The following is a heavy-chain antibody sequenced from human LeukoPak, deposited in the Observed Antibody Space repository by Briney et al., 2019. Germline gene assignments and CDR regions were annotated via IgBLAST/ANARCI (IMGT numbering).Heavy chain of an antibody. CDR3: ARDLPPYSSSSRNWFDP. J-gene: IGHJ5*02. CDR2: ISAYNGNT. CDR1: GYTFTSYY. V-gene: IGHV1-18*04. Sequence: ASVKVSCKASGYTFTSYYMHWVRQAPGQGLEWMGWISAYNGNTNYAQKLQGRVTMTTDTSTSTAYMELRSLRSDDTAVYYCARDLPPYSSSSRNWFDPWGQGTLVTVSS. D-gene: IGHD6-6*01.